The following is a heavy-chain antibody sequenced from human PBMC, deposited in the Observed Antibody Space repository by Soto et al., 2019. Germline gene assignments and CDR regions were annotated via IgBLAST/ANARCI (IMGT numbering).Heavy chain of an antibody. CDR2: INAGNGNT. CDR3: AREGPFSYSSGWGAFGY. CDR1: GYTFTSYA. D-gene: IGHD6-19*01. V-gene: IGHV1-3*01. Sequence: ASVKVSCKASGYTFTSYAMHWVRQAPGQRLEWMGWINAGNGNTKYSQKFQGRVTITRDTSASTAYMELSSLRSEDTAVYYCAREGPFSYSSGWGAFGYWGQGPLVTVSS. J-gene: IGHJ4*02.